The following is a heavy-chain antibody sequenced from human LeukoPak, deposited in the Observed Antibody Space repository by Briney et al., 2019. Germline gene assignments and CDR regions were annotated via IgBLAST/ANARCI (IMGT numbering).Heavy chain of an antibody. Sequence: GRSLRLSCAASGFTFSSYSMNWVRQAPGKGLEWVSYNSSSSSNIYYADSVKGRFTISRDNAKNSLYLPMNSLSAEDTAVYYCARTWWITSVGVVKTDGYFDLWGRGTLVTVS. CDR1: GFTFSSYS. V-gene: IGHV3-48*04. CDR3: ARTWWITSVGVVKTDGYFDL. D-gene: IGHD3-3*01. CDR2: NSSSSSNI. J-gene: IGHJ2*01.